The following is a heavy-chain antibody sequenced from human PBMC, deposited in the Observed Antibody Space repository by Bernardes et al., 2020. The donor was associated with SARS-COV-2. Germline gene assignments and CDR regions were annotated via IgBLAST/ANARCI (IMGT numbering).Heavy chain of an antibody. CDR2: IDEYGSIV. D-gene: IGHD1-26*01. J-gene: IGHJ4*02. V-gene: IGHV3-74*01. Sequence: VRQVPGKGLVWVSRIDEYGSIVTYADSVKGRFTISRDNAKSTLFLQMNSLRADDTAVYYCVRDLVGAYDYWGQGAVITVSS. CDR3: VRDLVGAYDY.